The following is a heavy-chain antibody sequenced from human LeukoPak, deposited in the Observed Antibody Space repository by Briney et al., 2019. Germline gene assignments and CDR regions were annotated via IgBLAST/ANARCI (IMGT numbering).Heavy chain of an antibody. J-gene: IGHJ4*02. Sequence: GGSLRLSCAASGFTFSSYSMNWVRQAPGKGLEWVSSISSSSSYIYYADSVKGRFTISRDNAKNSLYLQMNSLRAEDTAVYYCARGGPTAGTTLFYWGQGTLVTVSS. D-gene: IGHD4-17*01. CDR1: GFTFSSYS. V-gene: IGHV3-21*01. CDR3: ARGGPTAGTTLFY. CDR2: ISSSSSYI.